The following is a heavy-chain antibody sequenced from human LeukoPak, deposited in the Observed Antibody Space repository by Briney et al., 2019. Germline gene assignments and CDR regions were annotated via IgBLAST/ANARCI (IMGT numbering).Heavy chain of an antibody. CDR2: VFDSGTS. CDR1: GGSISGHS. V-gene: IGHV4-59*08. CDR3: ARRVQLWSYWHFDL. D-gene: IGHD5-18*01. Sequence: PSETLSLTCSVSGGSISGHSWGWIRQPPGKGLECIGYVFDSGTSNHNPALKSRVTTSVDTSQNQFSLTLTSVTAADTAVSYCARRVQLWSYWHFDLWGRGTLVTVSS. J-gene: IGHJ2*01.